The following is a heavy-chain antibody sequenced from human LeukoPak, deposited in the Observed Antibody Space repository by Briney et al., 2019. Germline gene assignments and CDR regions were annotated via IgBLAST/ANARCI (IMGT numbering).Heavy chain of an antibody. V-gene: IGHV4-34*01. CDR2: INHSGST. J-gene: IGHJ6*03. Sequence: PSETLSLTCAVYGGSFSGYYWSWIRQPPGKGLEWIGEINHSGSTNYNPSLKSRVTISVDTSKNQFSLKLSSVTAADTAVYYCARVPSSSVDYYMDVWGKGTTVTVSS. CDR3: ARVPSSSVDYYMDV. D-gene: IGHD6-6*01. CDR1: GGSFSGYY.